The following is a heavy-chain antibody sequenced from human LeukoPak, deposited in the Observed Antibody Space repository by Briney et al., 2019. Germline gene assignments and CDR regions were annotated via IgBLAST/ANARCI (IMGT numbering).Heavy chain of an antibody. CDR2: ISAYNGNT. Sequence: ASVKVSCKASGYTFTSYGISWVRQAPGQGLEWMGWISAYNGNTNYAQKLQGRVTMTTDTSTSTAYMELRSLRSDDTAVYYCARDSPRYNWNDVRAFDIWGQGTMVTVSS. V-gene: IGHV1-18*01. D-gene: IGHD1-1*01. CDR3: ARDSPRYNWNDVRAFDI. CDR1: GYTFTSYG. J-gene: IGHJ3*02.